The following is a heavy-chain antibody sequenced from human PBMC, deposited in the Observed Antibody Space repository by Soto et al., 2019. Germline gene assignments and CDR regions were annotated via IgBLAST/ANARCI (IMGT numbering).Heavy chain of an antibody. D-gene: IGHD3-3*01. J-gene: IGHJ6*02. V-gene: IGHV4-31*03. CDR1: GGSISSGGYY. CDR3: ARDRYYDFWSGHYAGYYYGMDV. Sequence: QVQLQESDPGLVKPSQTLSLTCTVSGGSISSGGYYWSWIRQHPGKGLEWIGYIYYSGSTYYNPSLKSRVNISVDTSKNQFSLKLSSVTAADTAVYYCARDRYYDFWSGHYAGYYYGMDVWGQGTTVTVSS. CDR2: IYYSGST.